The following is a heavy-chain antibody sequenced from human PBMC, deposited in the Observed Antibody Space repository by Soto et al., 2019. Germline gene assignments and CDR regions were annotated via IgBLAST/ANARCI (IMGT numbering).Heavy chain of an antibody. Sequence: SETLSLTCTVSGDSISTFYWGWMRQSPGKELEWIGYVYYTGSTNYNPSLKSRVTISVDRSKNQFSLKLTSANAADTAVYYCAKGVDIVATMGHDYWGQGTLVTVSS. CDR2: VYYTGST. CDR3: AKGVDIVATMGHDY. V-gene: IGHV4-59*01. D-gene: IGHD5-12*01. J-gene: IGHJ4*02. CDR1: GDSISTFY.